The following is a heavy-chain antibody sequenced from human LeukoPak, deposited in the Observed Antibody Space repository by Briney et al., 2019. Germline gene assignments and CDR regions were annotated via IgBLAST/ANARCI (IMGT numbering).Heavy chain of an antibody. CDR2: INQDGSEK. CDR1: GFTFVSHW. CDR3: AKDLNWLLRLYYFDY. J-gene: IGHJ4*02. V-gene: IGHV3-7*04. Sequence: PGGSLRLSCVASGFTFVSHWMTWVRQAPGKGLEWVANINQDGSEKYHVDSVKGRFTISRDNSKNTLYLQMNSLRAEDTAVYYCAKDLNWLLRLYYFDYWGQGTLVTVSS. D-gene: IGHD3/OR15-3a*01.